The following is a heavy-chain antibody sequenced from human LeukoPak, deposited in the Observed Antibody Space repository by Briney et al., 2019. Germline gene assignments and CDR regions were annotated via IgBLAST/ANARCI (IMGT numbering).Heavy chain of an antibody. J-gene: IGHJ3*02. V-gene: IGHV1-8*03. CDR1: GYTFTSYA. CDR3: ASSYAWGAFDI. D-gene: IGHD1-26*01. CDR2: MNPNSGNT. Sequence: GASVKVSCKASGYTFTSYAMNWVRQAPGQGLEWMGWMNPNSGNTGYAQKFQGRVTITRNTSISTAYMELSSLRSEDTAVYYCASSYAWGAFDIWGQGTMVTVSS.